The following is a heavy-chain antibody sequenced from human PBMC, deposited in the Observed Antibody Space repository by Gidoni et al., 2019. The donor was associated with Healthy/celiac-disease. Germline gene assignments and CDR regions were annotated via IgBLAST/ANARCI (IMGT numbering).Heavy chain of an antibody. CDR3: ARVQVTYYYDSSGYQKGDDAFDI. CDR1: GFTFSSYS. Sequence: EVQLVESGGGLVTPGGSLRLSCAASGFTFSSYSMNWVRQAPGKGMGGVLSISSSSSYIYYADSVKGRFTISRDNAKNSLYLQMNSLRAEDTAVYYCARVQVTYYYDSSGYQKGDDAFDIWGQGTMVTVSS. J-gene: IGHJ3*02. D-gene: IGHD3-22*01. V-gene: IGHV3-21*01. CDR2: ISSSSSYI.